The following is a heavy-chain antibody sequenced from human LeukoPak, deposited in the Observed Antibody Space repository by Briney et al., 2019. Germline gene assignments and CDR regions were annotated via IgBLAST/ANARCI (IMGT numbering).Heavy chain of an antibody. Sequence: SVKVSCKASGFTFTSSTMQWVRQARGQRPEFIGWIVVGSGTTNYAHKFQERATITRDMSTRTAYMELSSLTYEDTAVYHCAACSVASGWCYLDYWGQGTLVTVSS. CDR2: IVVGSGTT. CDR1: GFTFTSST. J-gene: IGHJ4*02. V-gene: IGHV1-58*02. D-gene: IGHD6-19*01. CDR3: AACSVASGWCYLDY.